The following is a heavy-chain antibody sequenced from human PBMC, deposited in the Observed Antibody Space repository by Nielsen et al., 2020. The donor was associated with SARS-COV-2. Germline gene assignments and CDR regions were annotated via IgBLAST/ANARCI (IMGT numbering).Heavy chain of an antibody. V-gene: IGHV3-21*01. CDR2: ISSSSSYI. J-gene: IGHJ4*02. Sequence: GESLKIFCAASGFTFSSYSMNWVRQAPGKGLEWVSSISSSSSYIYYADSVKGRFTISRDNAKNSLYLQMNSLRAEDTAVYYCAREGHIAAVRYFDYWGQGTLVTVSS. D-gene: IGHD6-25*01. CDR3: AREGHIAAVRYFDY. CDR1: GFTFSSYS.